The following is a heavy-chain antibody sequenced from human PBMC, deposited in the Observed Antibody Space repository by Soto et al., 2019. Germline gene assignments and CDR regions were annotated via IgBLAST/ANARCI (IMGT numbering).Heavy chain of an antibody. CDR2: IRTKANSYAT. V-gene: IGHV3-73*01. D-gene: IGHD1-26*01. J-gene: IGHJ4*02. CDR1: GYTFSDSA. Sequence: GGSLRLSCAASGYTFSDSAMHWVRQASGKGLEWVGRIRTKANSYATVYAASVKGRFTISRDDSKNTAYLQMNSLKTEDTAVYYCARLWSEREPNFDYWGQGTLVTVSS. CDR3: ARLWSEREPNFDY.